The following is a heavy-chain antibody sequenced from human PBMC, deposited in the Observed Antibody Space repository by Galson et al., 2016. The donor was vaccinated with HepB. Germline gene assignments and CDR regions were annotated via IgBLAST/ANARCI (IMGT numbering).Heavy chain of an antibody. CDR3: ARARRGDFWSGYWFDP. J-gene: IGHJ5*02. V-gene: IGHV4-30-4*01. Sequence: TLSLTCTVSGGSISNGDYYWSWIRQPPGKGLEWIGYIYYSGSSYYNPSLKSRVTILVDTSKNQFSLKLSSVTAADTAVYYCARARRGDFWSGYWFDPWGQGTLVTVSS. CDR2: IYYSGSS. CDR1: GGSISNGDYY. D-gene: IGHD3-3*01.